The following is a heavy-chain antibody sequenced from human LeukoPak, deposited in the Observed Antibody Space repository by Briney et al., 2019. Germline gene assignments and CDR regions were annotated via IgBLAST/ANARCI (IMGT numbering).Heavy chain of an antibody. CDR2: IYSGGST. D-gene: IGHD2-15*01. J-gene: IGHJ4*02. CDR3: ARGDRGYCSGGSCYWYYFDY. CDR1: GFTVSSNY. V-gene: IGHV3-53*01. Sequence: GGSLRLSCAASGFTVSSNYMSWVRQAPGKGLEWVSVIYSGGSTYYADSVKGRFTISRDNSKNTLYLQMNSLRAEDTAVYYCARGDRGYCSGGSCYWYYFDYWGQGTLVTVSS.